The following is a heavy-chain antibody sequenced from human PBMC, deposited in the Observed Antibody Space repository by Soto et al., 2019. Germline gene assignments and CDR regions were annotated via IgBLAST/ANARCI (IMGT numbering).Heavy chain of an antibody. D-gene: IGHD2-21*02. Sequence: SETLSLTCTVSGGSITDYSWVWIRQPAWKGLEWIGRIFSSGITNYNPSLKGRITMSLDTSKNQFSLKLNSATATGTAVYFCARGQGGVLTADKWFDLSGQGTLVTVSS. CDR2: IFSSGIT. V-gene: IGHV4-4*07. CDR1: GGSITDYS. J-gene: IGHJ5*02. CDR3: ARGQGGVLTADKWFDL.